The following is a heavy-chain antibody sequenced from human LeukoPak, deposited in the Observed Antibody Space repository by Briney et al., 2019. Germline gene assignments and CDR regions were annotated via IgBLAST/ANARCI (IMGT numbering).Heavy chain of an antibody. J-gene: IGHJ5*02. CDR2: IYYSGIT. CDR1: GGSISSSY. CDR3: ARLPTSWFDP. V-gene: IGHV4-59*08. Sequence: SETLSLTCTVSGGSISSSYWSWIRQPPGKGLEWIGYIYYSGITNYNPSLKTRVTISVDTSKNQFSLKLSSVTAADTAVYYCARLPTSWFDPRGQGTLVTVSS.